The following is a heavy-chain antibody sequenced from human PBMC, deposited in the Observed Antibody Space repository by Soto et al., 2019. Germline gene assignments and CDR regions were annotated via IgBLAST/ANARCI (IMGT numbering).Heavy chain of an antibody. J-gene: IGHJ6*02. D-gene: IGHD1-26*01. CDR2: IYYSGST. Sequence: PSETLSLTCTVSGGSVSSGDYYWSWIRQPPGKGLEWIGYIYYSGSTYYNPSLKSRVTISVDTSKNQFSLKLSSVTAADTAVYYCARDRRERGSYYYYYYGMDVWGQGTTVTVSS. V-gene: IGHV4-30-4*01. CDR3: ARDRRERGSYYYYYYGMDV. CDR1: GGSVSSGDYY.